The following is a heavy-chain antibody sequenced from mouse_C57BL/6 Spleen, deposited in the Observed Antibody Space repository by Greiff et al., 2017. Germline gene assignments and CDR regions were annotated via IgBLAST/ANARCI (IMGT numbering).Heavy chain of an antibody. CDR1: GYAFSSSW. CDR2: IYPGDGDT. V-gene: IGHV1-82*01. J-gene: IGHJ3*01. Sequence: QVQLQQSGPELVKPGASVKISCKASGYAFSSSWMNWVKQRPGKGLEWIGRIYPGDGDTNYNGKFKGKDTLTADKSSSTAYMQLSSLTSEDSAVYFCARAFAYWGQGTLVTVSA. CDR3: ARAFAY.